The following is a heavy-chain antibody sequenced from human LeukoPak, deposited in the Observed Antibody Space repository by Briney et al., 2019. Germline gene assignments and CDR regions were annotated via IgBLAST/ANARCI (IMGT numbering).Heavy chain of an antibody. CDR2: INHSGST. Sequence: SETLSLTCAVYGGSFSGYYWSWIRRPPGKGLEWIGEINHSGSTNYNPSLKSRVTISVDTSKNQFSLKLSSVTAADTAVYYCARARSGSRWDYWGQGTLVTVSS. CDR1: GGSFSGYY. V-gene: IGHV4-34*01. J-gene: IGHJ4*02. D-gene: IGHD1-26*01. CDR3: ARARSGSRWDY.